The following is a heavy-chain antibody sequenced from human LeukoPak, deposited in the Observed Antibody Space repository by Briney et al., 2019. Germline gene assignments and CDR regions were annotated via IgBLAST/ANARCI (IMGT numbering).Heavy chain of an antibody. V-gene: IGHV3-33*01. D-gene: IGHD1-26*01. J-gene: IGHJ4*02. CDR1: GFTFSGYG. CDR3: ARGTAYYVNDY. Sequence: GGSLRLSCAASGFTFSGYGMHWVRQAPGKGLEWVAVIWYDGSNKYFADSVKGRFTISRDNAKNSLYLQMNSLRAEDTAVYYCARGTAYYVNDYWGQGALVTVSS. CDR2: IWYDGSNK.